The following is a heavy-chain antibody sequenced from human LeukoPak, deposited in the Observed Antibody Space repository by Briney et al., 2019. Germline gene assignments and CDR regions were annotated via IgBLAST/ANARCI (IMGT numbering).Heavy chain of an antibody. CDR3: ARDRGAGKFHLDC. V-gene: IGHV3-48*01. CDR1: GFTLSNAW. J-gene: IGHJ4*02. CDR2: IGSSGSTV. Sequence: GGSLRLSCAASGFTLSNAWMNWVRQAPGKGLEWVSYIGSSGSTVYYADSVKGRFTISRDNSKNTLYLQMNSLRAEDTAVYYCARDRGAGKFHLDCWGQGTLVTVSS.